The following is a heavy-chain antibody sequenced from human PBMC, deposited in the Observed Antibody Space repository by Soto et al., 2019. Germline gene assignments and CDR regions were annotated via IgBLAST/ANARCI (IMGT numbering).Heavy chain of an antibody. CDR1: GYTFTSYG. CDR3: ARVELPTGAFDI. D-gene: IGHD2-2*01. J-gene: IGHJ3*02. V-gene: IGHV1-18*01. Sequence: ASLKVSCKASGYTFTSYGISWVRQAPGQGLEWMGWISAYNGNTNYAQKLQGRVTMTTDTSTSTAYMELRSLRSDDTAVYYCARVELPTGAFDIWGQGTMVTVSS. CDR2: ISAYNGNT.